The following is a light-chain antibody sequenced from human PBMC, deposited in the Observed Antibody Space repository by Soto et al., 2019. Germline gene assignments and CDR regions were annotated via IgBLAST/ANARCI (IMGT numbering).Light chain of an antibody. CDR2: AGS. CDR1: QSISSY. V-gene: IGKV1-39*01. J-gene: IGKJ2*01. Sequence: DIQMTQSPSSLSASVGDRVTITCRASQSISSYLNWYQQKPGKAPKLLIYAGSSLQSGVPTRFRGSGSGRDFTVTISSLHREDVATYYCQQSYSTPYTFGQGIKMEFK. CDR3: QQSYSTPYT.